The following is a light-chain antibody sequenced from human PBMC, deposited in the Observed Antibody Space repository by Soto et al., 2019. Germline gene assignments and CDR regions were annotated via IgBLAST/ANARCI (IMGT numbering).Light chain of an antibody. V-gene: IGLV2-8*01. CDR1: SSDVGGYNY. Sequence: QSVLTQPPSASGSPGQSVAISCTGTSSDVGGYNYVSWYQQHPGKAPKLMIYEVNKRPSGVPDRFSGSKSGNTASLTVSGLQAEDEADYYCCSYAGSYTLGVFGTGTKLTVL. CDR3: CSYAGSYTLGV. CDR2: EVN. J-gene: IGLJ1*01.